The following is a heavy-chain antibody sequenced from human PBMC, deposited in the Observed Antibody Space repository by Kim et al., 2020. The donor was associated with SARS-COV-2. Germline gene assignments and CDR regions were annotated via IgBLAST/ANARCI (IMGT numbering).Heavy chain of an antibody. CDR3: ASFCSSTSCYRGSDY. CDR2: TRNKANSYTT. J-gene: IGHJ4*02. D-gene: IGHD2-2*01. V-gene: IGHV3-72*01. CDR1: GFTFSDHY. Sequence: GGSLRLSCAASGFTFSDHYMDWVRQAPGKGLEWVGRTRNKANSYTTEYAASVKGRFTISRDDSKNSLYLQMTSLKTEDTAVYYCASFCSSTSCYRGSDYWGQGTLVTVSS.